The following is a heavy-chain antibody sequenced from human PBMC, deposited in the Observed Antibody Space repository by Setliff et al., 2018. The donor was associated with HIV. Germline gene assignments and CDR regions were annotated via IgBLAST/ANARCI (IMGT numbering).Heavy chain of an antibody. CDR2: ISPYNAHT. J-gene: IGHJ6*02. CDR3: ARGGYYSGSGMNYHYYGLDV. V-gene: IGHV1-18*04. Sequence: ASVKVSCKTSGYTFINYGITWVRQAPGQGLEWMGWISPYNAHTNYEQSLQGRVRMTTDTTTRTAYMDLRSLRCNDTAVYYCARGGYYSGSGMNYHYYGLDVWGQGTTVTVSS. D-gene: IGHD3-10*01. CDR1: GYTFINYG.